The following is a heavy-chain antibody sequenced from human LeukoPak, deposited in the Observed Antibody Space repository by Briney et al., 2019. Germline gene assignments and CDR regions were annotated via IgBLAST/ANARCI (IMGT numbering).Heavy chain of an antibody. CDR2: INHSGST. V-gene: IGHV4-34*01. CDR3: ATALLRRYNY. CDR1: GGSFSGYY. J-gene: IGHJ4*02. Sequence: KPSETLSLTCAVYGGSFSGYYWSWIRQPPGKGLEWIGEINHSGSTNYNPSLKSRVTISVDTSKNQFSLKLSSVTAADTAVYYCATALLRRYNYWRQGTLVTVSS. D-gene: IGHD2-21*01.